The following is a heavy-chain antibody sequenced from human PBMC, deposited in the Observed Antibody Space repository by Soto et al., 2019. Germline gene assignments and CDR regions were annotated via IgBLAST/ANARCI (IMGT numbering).Heavy chain of an antibody. D-gene: IGHD6-19*01. J-gene: IGHJ6*02. Sequence: QVQLVESGGGVVQPGRSLRLSCAASGFTFSSYGMHWVRQAPGKGLEWVAVISYDGSNKYYADSVKGRFTISRDNSKNTLYLQMNSLRAEDTAVYYCASQLGTAVAGTVYGMDVWGQGTTVTVSS. CDR1: GFTFSSYG. CDR3: ASQLGTAVAGTVYGMDV. V-gene: IGHV3-30*03. CDR2: ISYDGSNK.